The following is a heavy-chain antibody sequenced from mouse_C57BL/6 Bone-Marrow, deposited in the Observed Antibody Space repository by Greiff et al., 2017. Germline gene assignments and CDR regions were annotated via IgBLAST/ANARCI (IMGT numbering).Heavy chain of an antibody. D-gene: IGHD1-1*01. CDR2: ISNLAYSI. Sequence: EVQRVESGGGLVQPGGSLKLSCAASGFTFSDYGMAWVRQAPRKGPEWVAFISNLAYSIYYADTVTGRFTISRENAKNTLYLEMSSLRSEDTAMYYCARHYYGSSYGNYFDYWGQGTTLTVSS. CDR1: GFTFSDYG. CDR3: ARHYYGSSYGNYFDY. J-gene: IGHJ2*01. V-gene: IGHV5-15*01.